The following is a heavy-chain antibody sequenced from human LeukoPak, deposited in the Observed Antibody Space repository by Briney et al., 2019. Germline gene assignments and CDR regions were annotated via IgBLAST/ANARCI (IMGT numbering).Heavy chain of an antibody. V-gene: IGHV4-59*08. D-gene: IGHD5-24*01. J-gene: IGHJ4*02. CDR3: ARMDGYNYNLDY. CDR2: IYYSGST. CDR1: GGSISSYY. Sequence: SETLSLTCTVSGGSISSYYWSWIRQSPGKGLEWIGDIYYSGSTNYNPSLKSRVTISIDTSKTQFSLKLSSVTAADTAVYYCARMDGYNYNLDYWGQGSLVTVSS.